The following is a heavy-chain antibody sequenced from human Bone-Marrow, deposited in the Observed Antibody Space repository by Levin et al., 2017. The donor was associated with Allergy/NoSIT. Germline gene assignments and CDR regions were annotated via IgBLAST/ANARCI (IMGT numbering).Heavy chain of an antibody. D-gene: IGHD2-2*01. CDR2: IGYDGSNK. CDR1: RITFSSYG. V-gene: IGHV3-33*08. J-gene: IGHJ6*02. CDR3: ATGGNVVLVPADTPYYYYGMDV. Sequence: GGSLRLSCAVSRITFSSYGMHWVRQGPGKGLEWVAVIGYDGSNKYYADSVKGRFTISRDNFENTLYLQMNSLRPEDTAVYYCATGGNVVLVPADTPYYYYGMDVWGQGTTVTVSS.